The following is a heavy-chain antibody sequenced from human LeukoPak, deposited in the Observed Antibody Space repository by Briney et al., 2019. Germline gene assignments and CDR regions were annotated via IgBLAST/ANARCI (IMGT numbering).Heavy chain of an antibody. CDR3: ARGEGARDGYNYAGPFYFDY. CDR1: GGPFSDYY. Sequence: SETLSLTCAVYGGPFSDYYWSWIRQPPGKGLEWIGKINHSGSTNYSPSLKSRVTISIDTSKNQFSLKLNSMTAADTAVYYCARGEGARDGYNYAGPFYFDYWGHGTLVTVSS. V-gene: IGHV4-34*01. J-gene: IGHJ4*01. D-gene: IGHD5-24*01. CDR2: INHSGST.